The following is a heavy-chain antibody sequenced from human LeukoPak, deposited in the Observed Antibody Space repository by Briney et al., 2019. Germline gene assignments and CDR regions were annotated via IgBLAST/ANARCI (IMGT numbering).Heavy chain of an antibody. J-gene: IGHJ4*02. D-gene: IGHD6-13*01. V-gene: IGHV3-49*04. CDR3: TRQRGSSWYGGWGFDY. CDR2: IRSKAYGGTT. Sequence: PGGPLRLLCTASGFIFCDYAMSWVRRSTGEGREGVGLIRSKAYGGTTEYAASVKGRFTISRDDSKSIAYLQMNSLKTEDTAVYYCTRQRGSSWYGGWGFDYWGQGTLVTVSS. CDR1: GFIFCDYA.